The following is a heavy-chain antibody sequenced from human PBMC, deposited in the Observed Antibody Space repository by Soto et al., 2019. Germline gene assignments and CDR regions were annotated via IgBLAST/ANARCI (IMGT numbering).Heavy chain of an antibody. D-gene: IGHD6-6*01. CDR3: ARVIGGSSHRAELMDV. Sequence: PSETLSLTCAFSGGSIISSNWWSWVRQTPGKGLEWIGEIYHSGSTNYNPSLKSRVTISVDKSKNQFSLKLSSVTAADTAVYYCARVIGGSSHRAELMDVWGQGTTVTVSS. CDR2: IYHSGST. V-gene: IGHV4-4*02. CDR1: GGSIISSNW. J-gene: IGHJ6*02.